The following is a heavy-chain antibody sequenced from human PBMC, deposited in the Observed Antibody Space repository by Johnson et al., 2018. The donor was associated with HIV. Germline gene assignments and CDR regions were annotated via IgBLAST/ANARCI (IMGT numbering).Heavy chain of an antibody. CDR3: ARCGELRAFDI. CDR2: ISYDGSNK. D-gene: IGHD1-26*01. J-gene: IGHJ3*02. Sequence: QVQLMESGGGVVQPGRSLRLSCAASGFTFSSYAMHWVRQAPGKGLEWVALISYDGSNKYYADSVKGRFTISRDNSKNTLYLQMNSLRAEDTAVYYCARCGELRAFDIWGQGTMVTVSS. CDR1: GFTFSSYA. V-gene: IGHV3-30-3*01.